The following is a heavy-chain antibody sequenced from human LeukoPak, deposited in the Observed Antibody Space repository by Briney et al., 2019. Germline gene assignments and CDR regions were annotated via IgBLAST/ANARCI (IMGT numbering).Heavy chain of an antibody. CDR3: ARVTTGTVDY. CDR2: ISYTGNT. Sequence: SETLSLTCTVSGDSISTSNSYWGWIRQPPRKGLEWIGYISYTGNTNYIPSFKSRVTISVAMSKNQFSLKLTSVTAADTAIYYCARVTTGTVDYWGQGILVTVSS. D-gene: IGHD1-1*01. V-gene: IGHV4-61*05. J-gene: IGHJ4*02. CDR1: GDSISTSNSY.